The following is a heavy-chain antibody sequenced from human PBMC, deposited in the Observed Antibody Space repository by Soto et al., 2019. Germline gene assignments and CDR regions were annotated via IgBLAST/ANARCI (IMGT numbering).Heavy chain of an antibody. D-gene: IGHD4-4*01. Sequence: PSETLSLTCAVYGGSFSGYYCSWIRQPPGKGLEWIGEINHSGSTNYNPSLKSRVTISVDTSKNQFSLKLSSVTAADTAVYYCARDPTVNPPYYGMDVWGQGTTVTVSS. CDR3: ARDPTVNPPYYGMDV. V-gene: IGHV4-34*01. CDR2: INHSGST. CDR1: GGSFSGYY. J-gene: IGHJ6*02.